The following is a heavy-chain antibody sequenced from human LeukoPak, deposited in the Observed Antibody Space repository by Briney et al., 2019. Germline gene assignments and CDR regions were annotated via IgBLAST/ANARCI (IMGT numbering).Heavy chain of an antibody. Sequence: TGGSLRLSCAASGFTFSSYTMNWVRQAPGKGLAWVSSISSSSYYIYYADSVKGRFTISRDNAKNSLYLQMNSLRAEDTAVYYCATSDFNILTGYNDYWGQGTLVTVSS. V-gene: IGHV3-21*01. D-gene: IGHD3-9*01. J-gene: IGHJ4*02. CDR3: ATSDFNILTGYNDY. CDR1: GFTFSSYT. CDR2: ISSSSYYI.